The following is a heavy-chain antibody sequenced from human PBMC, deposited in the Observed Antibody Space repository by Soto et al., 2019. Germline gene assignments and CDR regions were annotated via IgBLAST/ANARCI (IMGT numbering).Heavy chain of an antibody. CDR2: ISAYNGNT. V-gene: IGHV1-18*04. J-gene: IGHJ5*02. CDR3: ARDSRDPFGAYNWFDP. Sequence: ASVKGSCTASGYIFTSYVISLVRQAPAQVLEWMGWISAYNGNTNYAQKLQGRVTMTTDTSTSTAYMELRSLRSDDTAVYYCARDSRDPFGAYNWFDPWGQGTLVTVSS. D-gene: IGHD3-16*01. CDR1: GYIFTSYV.